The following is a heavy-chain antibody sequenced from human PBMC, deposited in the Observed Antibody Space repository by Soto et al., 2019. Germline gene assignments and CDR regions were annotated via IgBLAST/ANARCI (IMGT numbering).Heavy chain of an antibody. V-gene: IGHV1-18*01. J-gene: IGHJ6*03. CDR2: INAYNGNT. CDR3: ARVGEYSRYDNYMDV. Sequence: QVQLVQSGVELKKPGASVKVSCKASGYTFTSYGISWVRQSPGQGLEWMGWINAYNGNTNYAQKLQGRVTMTTDTSTSTAYMELRSLRSDDTAVYYCARVGEYSRYDNYMDVWGKGTTVTVSS. D-gene: IGHD5-12*01. CDR1: GYTFTSYG.